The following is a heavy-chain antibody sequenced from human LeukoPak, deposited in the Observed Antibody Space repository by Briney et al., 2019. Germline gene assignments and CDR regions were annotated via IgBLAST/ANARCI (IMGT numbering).Heavy chain of an antibody. Sequence: SVKVSCKASGGTFSSYAISWVRQAPGQGLEWMGRIIPILGIANYAQKFQGRVTITADKSTSTAYMELSSLRSEDTAVYYCASTSDYGSGSYSDYWGQGTLVTVSS. CDR3: ASTSDYGSGSYSDY. CDR2: IIPILGIA. J-gene: IGHJ4*02. CDR1: GGTFSSYA. D-gene: IGHD3-10*01. V-gene: IGHV1-69*04.